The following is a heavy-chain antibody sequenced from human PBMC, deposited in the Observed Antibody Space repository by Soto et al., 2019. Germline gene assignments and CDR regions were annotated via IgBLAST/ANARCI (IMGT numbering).Heavy chain of an antibody. CDR2: ISYDGSNK. V-gene: IGHV3-30-3*01. D-gene: IGHD1-26*01. J-gene: IGHJ5*02. Sequence: QVQLVEAGGGVVQPGGSLRLSCAASGFTFSSDAMHWVRQAPGKGLEWVAVISYDGSNKSYADSVKGRFTLSRDTSRSSPYLQINTLSAVDTGVYYCARDGNNGSSASCGQGTLVTVSS. CDR3: ARDGNNGSSAS. CDR1: GFTFSSDA.